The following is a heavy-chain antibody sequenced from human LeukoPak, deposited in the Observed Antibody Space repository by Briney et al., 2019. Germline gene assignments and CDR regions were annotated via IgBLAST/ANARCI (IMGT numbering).Heavy chain of an antibody. Sequence: GGSLRLSCAASGFTFSNYSMNWVRQAPGKGLEWVSHISSSSGTISYADSVKGRFTISRDNAKSSLYLQMDSLRDEETAVYFCARDSASGYTSGWYDHYFDYWGQGTLVTVSS. D-gene: IGHD6-19*01. CDR1: GFTFSNYS. J-gene: IGHJ4*02. CDR2: ISSSSGTI. V-gene: IGHV3-48*02. CDR3: ARDSASGYTSGWYDHYFDY.